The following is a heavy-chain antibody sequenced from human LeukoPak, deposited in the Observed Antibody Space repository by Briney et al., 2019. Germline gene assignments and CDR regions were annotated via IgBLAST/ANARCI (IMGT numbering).Heavy chain of an antibody. V-gene: IGHV5-51*01. Sequence: GESLKISCKGSGYSFTSYWIGWVRQMPGKGLEWMGIIYPGDSDTRYSPSFQGQVTISADKSISTAYLQWSSLKASDTAMYYCARVVVPAAYYCYYYGMDVWGQGTTVTVSS. CDR3: ARVVVPAAYYCYYYGMDV. CDR2: IYPGDSDT. CDR1: GYSFTSYW. J-gene: IGHJ6*02. D-gene: IGHD2-2*01.